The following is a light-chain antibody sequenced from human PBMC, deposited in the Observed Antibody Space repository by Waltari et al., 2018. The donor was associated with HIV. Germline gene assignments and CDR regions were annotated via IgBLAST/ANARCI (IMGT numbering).Light chain of an antibody. V-gene: IGKV1-12*01. CDR1: QNIGKT. J-gene: IGKJ4*01. Sequence: DIQMTQSPSSVSVAVGGAVSINCRASQNIGKTLAWYQLKSNRAPRLLIYEASRLDDGVPARFSGSGSKSNFSLDITNLQPEDYGIYVCQQAKMFPHTFAGRTRVE. CDR2: EAS. CDR3: QQAKMFPHT.